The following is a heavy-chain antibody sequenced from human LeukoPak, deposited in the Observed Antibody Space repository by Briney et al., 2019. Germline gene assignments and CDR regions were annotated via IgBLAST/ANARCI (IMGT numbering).Heavy chain of an antibody. CDR2: ISGGGDSP. V-gene: IGHV3-23*01. CDR3: AKDPTTVTLDYYGMDV. J-gene: IGHJ6*02. CDR1: GLTFSNYG. Sequence: LTGGPLILSCVASGLTFSNYGMSWVRQAPGKGLEWVSVISGGGDSPYYAGPVKGRFTSSRDNSKNTLYLQMNSLKGDGTAVYFCAKDPTTVTLDYYGMDVGGQGTTVTVSS. D-gene: IGHD4-17*01.